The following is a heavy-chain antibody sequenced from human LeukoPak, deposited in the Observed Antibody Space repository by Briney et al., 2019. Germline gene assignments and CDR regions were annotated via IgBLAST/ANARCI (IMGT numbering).Heavy chain of an antibody. J-gene: IGHJ4*02. CDR1: GGSVSSGDYY. V-gene: IGHV4-31*03. D-gene: IGHD6-19*01. Sequence: SQTLSLTCTVSGGSVSSGDYYWSWIRQHPGKGLEWIGYIYSSGTTYYNPSLKSRLIISVDTSKNQFSLKLSSVTAADTAVYYCARGYSSGWPFDYWGQGTLVTVSS. CDR3: ARGYSSGWPFDY. CDR2: IYSSGTT.